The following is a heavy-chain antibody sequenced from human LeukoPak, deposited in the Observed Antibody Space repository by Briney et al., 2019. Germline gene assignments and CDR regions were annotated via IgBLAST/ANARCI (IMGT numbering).Heavy chain of an antibody. V-gene: IGHV4-59*01. Sequence: SETLSLTCTVSGGSISSYYWSWIRQPPGKGLEWIGYIYYSGSTNYNPSLKSRVTIPVDTSKNQFSLKLSSVTAADTAVYYCARSYYYGSGSGPLFDYWGQGTLVTVSS. CDR1: GGSISSYY. J-gene: IGHJ4*02. CDR2: IYYSGST. CDR3: ARSYYYGSGSGPLFDY. D-gene: IGHD3-10*01.